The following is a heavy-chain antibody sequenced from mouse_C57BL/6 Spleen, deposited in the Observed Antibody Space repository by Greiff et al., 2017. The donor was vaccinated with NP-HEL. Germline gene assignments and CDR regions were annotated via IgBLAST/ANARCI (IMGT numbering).Heavy chain of an antibody. CDR3: AKNYYFYGSSWYFDV. V-gene: IGHV2-5*01. D-gene: IGHD1-1*01. Sequence: QVQLQQSGPGLVQPSQSLSITCTVSGFSLTSYGVHWVRQSPGKGLEWLGVIWRGGSTDYNAAFMSRLSITKDNSKSQVFFKMNSLQADDTAIYYCAKNYYFYGSSWYFDVWGTGTTVTVSS. CDR2: IWRGGST. J-gene: IGHJ1*03. CDR1: GFSLTSYG.